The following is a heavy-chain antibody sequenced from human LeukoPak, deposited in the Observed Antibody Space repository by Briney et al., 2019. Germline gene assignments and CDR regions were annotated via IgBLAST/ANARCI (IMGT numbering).Heavy chain of an antibody. CDR3: ARPGGYSGWYYFDF. CDR2: IYYSGTT. Sequence: SETLSLTCTVSGGSISYYYWSWIRQPPGKELEWIGYIYYSGTTNYNPSLKSRVTISVDTSKNQFSLELSSVTAADTAVYYCARPGGYSGWYYFDFWGQGTLVTVSS. CDR1: GGSISYYY. V-gene: IGHV4-59*01. J-gene: IGHJ4*02. D-gene: IGHD1-26*01.